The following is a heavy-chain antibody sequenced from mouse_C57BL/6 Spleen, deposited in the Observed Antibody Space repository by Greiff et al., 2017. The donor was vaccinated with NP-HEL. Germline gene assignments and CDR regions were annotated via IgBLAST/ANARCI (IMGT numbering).Heavy chain of an antibody. D-gene: IGHD4-1*01. Sequence: VQLQQSGPELVKPGASVKISCKASGYTFTDYYMNWVKQSHGKSLEWIGDINPNNGGTSYNQKFKGKATLTVDKSSSTAYMELRSLTSEDSAVYYCARLGREYYAMDYWGQGTSVTVSS. V-gene: IGHV1-26*01. CDR1: GYTFTDYY. J-gene: IGHJ4*01. CDR2: INPNNGGT. CDR3: ARLGREYYAMDY.